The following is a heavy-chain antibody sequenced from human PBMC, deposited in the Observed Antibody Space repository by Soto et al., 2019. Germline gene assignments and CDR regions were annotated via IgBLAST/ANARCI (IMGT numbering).Heavy chain of an antibody. CDR3: ATRAGAPAD. D-gene: IGHD6-25*01. J-gene: IGHJ4*02. Sequence: EVQLVESGGGLVQPGGSLRLSCAASGFSFNTYWMSWIRQAPGKGLEWVANINEDGYKQNYVDSVRGRFTISRDNAKTSVHLQMNSLRVEDTAVYYCATRAGAPADWGQGTLVTVSS. CDR1: GFSFNTYW. V-gene: IGHV3-7*01. CDR2: INEDGYKQ.